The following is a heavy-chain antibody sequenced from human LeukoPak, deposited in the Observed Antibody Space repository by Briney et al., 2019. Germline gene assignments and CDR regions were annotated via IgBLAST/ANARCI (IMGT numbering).Heavy chain of an antibody. CDR3: ARVSGSLSRPFDY. Sequence: SETLSLTCTVSGGSISSYYWSWIRQPPGKGLEWIGYIYYSGRTNYNPSLKSRVTISVDTSKNQFSLKLSSVTAADTAVYYCARVSGSLSRPFDYWGQGTLVAVSS. J-gene: IGHJ4*02. V-gene: IGHV4-59*01. D-gene: IGHD1-26*01. CDR1: GGSISSYY. CDR2: IYYSGRT.